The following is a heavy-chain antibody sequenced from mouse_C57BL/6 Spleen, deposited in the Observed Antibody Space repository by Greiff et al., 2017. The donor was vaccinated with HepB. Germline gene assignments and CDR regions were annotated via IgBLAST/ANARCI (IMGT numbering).Heavy chain of an antibody. Sequence: EVQLQESGGGLVQPKGSLKLSCAASGFSFNTYAMNWVRQAPGKGLEWVARIRSKSNNTATYYADSVKDRFTISRDDSESMLYLQMNNLKTEDTAMYYCGRQRGKGDFDYWGQGTTLTVSS. V-gene: IGHV10-1*01. CDR2: IRSKSNNTAT. J-gene: IGHJ2*01. D-gene: IGHD1-3*01. CDR1: GFSFNTYA. CDR3: GRQRGKGDFDY.